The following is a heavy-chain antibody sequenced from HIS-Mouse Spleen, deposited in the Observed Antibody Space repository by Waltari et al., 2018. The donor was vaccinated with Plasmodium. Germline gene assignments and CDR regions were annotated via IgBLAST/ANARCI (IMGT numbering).Heavy chain of an antibody. D-gene: IGHD1-7*01. V-gene: IGHV4-39*07. CDR3: ARDRITGTSYFDY. Sequence: QLQLQESGPGLVKPSETLSLTCPVSGASISSSSYYWGWFRQPPGKGLEWIGSIYYGGSPYYNPSLKSRVTISVDTSKNQFSLKLSSVTAADTAVYYCARDRITGTSYFDYWGQGTLVTVSS. CDR2: IYYGGSP. CDR1: GASISSSSYY. J-gene: IGHJ4*02.